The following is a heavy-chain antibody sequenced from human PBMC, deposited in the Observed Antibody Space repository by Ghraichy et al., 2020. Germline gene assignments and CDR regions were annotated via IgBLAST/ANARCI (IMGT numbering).Heavy chain of an antibody. CDR1: GGTFSSYA. CDR2: IIPIFGTA. J-gene: IGHJ6*02. D-gene: IGHD2-2*01. CDR3: ARPSGWNSRGYCSSTSCYQGSYYYYGMDV. V-gene: IGHV1-69*13. Sequence: SVKVSCKASGGTFSSYAISWVRQAPGQGLEWMGGIIPIFGTANYAQKFQGRVTITADESTSTAYMELSSLRSEDTAVYYCARPSGWNSRGYCSSTSCYQGSYYYYGMDVWGQGTTVTVSS.